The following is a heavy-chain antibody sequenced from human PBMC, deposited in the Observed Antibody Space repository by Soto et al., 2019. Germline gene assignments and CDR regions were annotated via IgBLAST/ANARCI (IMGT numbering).Heavy chain of an antibody. J-gene: IGHJ4*02. D-gene: IGHD6-25*01. CDR1: GASVDSGGYY. CDR3: ARDTAMTGAARYDY. CDR2: IYYRGNT. Sequence: QVQLQESGPGLVKTSQTLTLTCTVSGASVDSGGYYWTWIRQRPGKGLEWVGYIYYRGNTFYNPSLKSRPTILLPTSKNQFSLKLTSVTAADTAVYSCARDTAMTGAARYDYWGQGTLVTVSS. V-gene: IGHV4-31*03.